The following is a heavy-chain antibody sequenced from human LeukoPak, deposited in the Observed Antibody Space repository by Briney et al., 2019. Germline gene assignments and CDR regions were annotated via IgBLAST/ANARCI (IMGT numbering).Heavy chain of an antibody. D-gene: IGHD3-16*02. J-gene: IGHJ4*02. CDR3: ARTYYDYVWGSYRRPRFDY. CDR2: INHSGST. CDR1: GGSFSGYY. Sequence: TLSLTCAVYGGSFSGYYWSWIRQPPGRGLEWIGEINHSGSTNYNPSLKSRVTISVETSKNQISLKQSSGTAADTAVYYCARTYYDYVWGSYRRPRFDYWGQGTLVAVSS. V-gene: IGHV4-34*01.